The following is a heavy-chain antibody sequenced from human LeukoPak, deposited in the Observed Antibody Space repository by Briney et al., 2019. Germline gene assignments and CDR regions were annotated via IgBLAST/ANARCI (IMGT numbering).Heavy chain of an antibody. V-gene: IGHV4-38-2*02. Sequence: SETLSLTCSVSGNSISSGHYWGWIRQTPGKGLGWSGSIYFSGTTHYNPSLKSRVTISVDTPKTQFSLKLSSVTAADTAVYFCARIFILSGFSSYFDHWGEGTLVTVSS. J-gene: IGHJ4*02. CDR1: GNSISSGHY. D-gene: IGHD3-9*01. CDR3: ARIFILSGFSSYFDH. CDR2: IYFSGTT.